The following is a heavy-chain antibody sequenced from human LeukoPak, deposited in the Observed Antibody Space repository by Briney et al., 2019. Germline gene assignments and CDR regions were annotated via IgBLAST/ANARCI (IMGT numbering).Heavy chain of an antibody. CDR1: GFTFSSYS. J-gene: IGHJ6*02. Sequence: SGGSLRLSCAASGFTFSSYSMNWVRQAPGKGLEWVSSISSSSSYIYYADSVKGRFTISRDNAKNSLYLQMNSLRAEDTAVYYCAREDYYYDSSGYSYYYYGMDVWGQGTTVTVSS. D-gene: IGHD3-22*01. V-gene: IGHV3-21*01. CDR2: ISSSSSYI. CDR3: AREDYYYDSSGYSYYYYGMDV.